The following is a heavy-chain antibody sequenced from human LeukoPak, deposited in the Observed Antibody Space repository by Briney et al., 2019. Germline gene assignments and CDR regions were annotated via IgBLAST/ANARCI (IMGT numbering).Heavy chain of an antibody. Sequence: ASVKVSCKVSGYTLTELSMHWVRQAPGKGLEWMGGFDPEDGETIYAQKFQGRVTKTEDTSTDTAYMELSSLRSEDTAVYYCATDLVTAPGRGAYYFDYWGQGTLVTVSS. J-gene: IGHJ4*02. V-gene: IGHV1-24*01. D-gene: IGHD2-21*02. CDR1: GYTLTELS. CDR2: FDPEDGET. CDR3: ATDLVTAPGRGAYYFDY.